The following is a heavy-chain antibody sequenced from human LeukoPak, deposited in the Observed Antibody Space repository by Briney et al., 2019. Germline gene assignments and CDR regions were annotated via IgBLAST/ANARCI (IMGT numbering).Heavy chain of an antibody. D-gene: IGHD3-10*01. CDR2: ISGGGDIT. V-gene: IGHV3-23*01. Sequence: GGSLRLSCAASGFNFANHAMSWVRQTPGKGLEWVSAISGGGDITYYADSVTGRFTISRDNSKNTLYLQMNSLRAEDTAVYYCAKRIGDYWGQGTLVTVSS. J-gene: IGHJ4*02. CDR3: AKRIGDY. CDR1: GFNFANHA.